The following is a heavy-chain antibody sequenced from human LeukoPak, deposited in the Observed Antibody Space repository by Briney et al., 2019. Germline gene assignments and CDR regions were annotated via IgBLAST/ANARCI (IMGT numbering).Heavy chain of an antibody. V-gene: IGHV3-21*01. CDR1: RYTFSIYS. CDR2: ISVRSNYI. CDR3: VRLRTKSDTSGFYYYYDY. J-gene: IGHJ4*02. Sequence: GGSLRLSCAASRYTFSIYSINWVRQAPGEWLEWVSSISVRSNYIYYADSVKGRFSISRAVARDSLYPQMNRLRAEDTAMYYGVRLRTKSDTSGFYYYYDYWGQGTLVTVSS. D-gene: IGHD3-22*01.